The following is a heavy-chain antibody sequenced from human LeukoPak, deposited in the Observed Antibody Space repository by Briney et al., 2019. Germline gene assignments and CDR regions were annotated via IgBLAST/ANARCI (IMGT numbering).Heavy chain of an antibody. J-gene: IGHJ4*02. Sequence: SETLSLTCTVSGGSISSSSYYWGWIRQPPGKGLEWIGSIYYSGSTNYNPSLKSRVTISVDTSKNQFSLKLSSVTAADTAVYYCARRIMRSYSSSSRYDYWGQGTLVTVSS. V-gene: IGHV4-39*07. D-gene: IGHD6-13*01. CDR3: ARRIMRSYSSSSRYDY. CDR2: IYYSGST. CDR1: GGSISSSSYY.